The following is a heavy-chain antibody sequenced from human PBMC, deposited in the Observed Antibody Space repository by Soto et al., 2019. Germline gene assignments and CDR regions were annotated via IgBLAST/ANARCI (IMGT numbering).Heavy chain of an antibody. CDR2: ITGSGITI. J-gene: IGHJ4*02. D-gene: IGHD3-22*01. CDR3: AGTYYDGSRYYYLDY. V-gene: IGHV3-48*03. CDR1: GFTFSNYE. Sequence: EVQLVESGGGLVQPGGSLRLSCAAAGFTFSNYEMNWVRQAPGKGLEWVSYITGSGITIYYADSVKGRFTISRDNAKNSLYLQMSSLRADDTAVYYCAGTYYDGSRYYYLDYWGQGILVTVSS.